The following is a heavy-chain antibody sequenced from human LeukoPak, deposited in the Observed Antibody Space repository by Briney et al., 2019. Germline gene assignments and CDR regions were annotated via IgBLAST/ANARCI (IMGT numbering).Heavy chain of an antibody. CDR3: ARAGYYYDSSGYFDY. J-gene: IGHJ4*02. Sequence: GGSLRLSCAASGFTFSSYWMSWVRQAPGKGLEWVANIKQDGSEKYYADSVKGRFTISRDNSKNTLYLQMNSLRAEDTAVYYCARAGYYYDSSGYFDYWGQGTLVTVSS. D-gene: IGHD3-22*01. CDR2: IKQDGSEK. V-gene: IGHV3-7*01. CDR1: GFTFSSYW.